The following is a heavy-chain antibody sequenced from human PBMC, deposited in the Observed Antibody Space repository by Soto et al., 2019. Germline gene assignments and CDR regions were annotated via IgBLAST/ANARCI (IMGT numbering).Heavy chain of an antibody. CDR3: ARDEGCGGGSCYSIWRY. CDR2: IKEDGSEE. Sequence: EVQLVESGGGLVQPGGALRLSCAASGFSFGTYWISWVRQAPGKGLEWVAHIKEDGSEEYYVDSVKGRFTISRDNAKNSLYLQMNSLRAEDTAMYYCARDEGCGGGSCYSIWRYWGQGTLVTVSP. V-gene: IGHV3-7*01. J-gene: IGHJ4*02. D-gene: IGHD2-15*01. CDR1: GFSFGTYW.